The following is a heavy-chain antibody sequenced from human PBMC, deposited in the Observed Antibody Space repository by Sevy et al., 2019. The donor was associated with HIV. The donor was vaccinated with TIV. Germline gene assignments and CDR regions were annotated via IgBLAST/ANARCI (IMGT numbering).Heavy chain of an antibody. J-gene: IGHJ1*01. V-gene: IGHV3-30-3*01. D-gene: IGHD5-12*01. CDR2: ISFDGSNR. CDR1: GFTFSSHS. CDR3: AFERLYSNVAEYFQN. Sequence: GGSLRLSCAASGFTFSSHSMHWVRQAPGKGLEWVATISFDGSNRHYADSVKGPFTISRDNSKNSVYLQMNSLRAEDTALYYCAFERLYSNVAEYFQNWGQGTLVTVSS.